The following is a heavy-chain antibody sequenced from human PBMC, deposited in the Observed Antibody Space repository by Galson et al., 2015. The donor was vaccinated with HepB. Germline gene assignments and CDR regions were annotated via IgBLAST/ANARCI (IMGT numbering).Heavy chain of an antibody. Sequence: ETLSLTCSVSGGSISGGGYWWGWIRQPPGKRLEWIGIINYSGTTYYNPSLTSRVTISVDTSKNQFSLKLTSVTAADTAVYYCARFRGVSHSSLLDYWGQGTLVTVSS. CDR3: ARFRGVSHSSLLDY. CDR1: GGSISGGGYW. V-gene: IGHV4-39*01. CDR2: INYSGTT. J-gene: IGHJ4*02. D-gene: IGHD2-8*01.